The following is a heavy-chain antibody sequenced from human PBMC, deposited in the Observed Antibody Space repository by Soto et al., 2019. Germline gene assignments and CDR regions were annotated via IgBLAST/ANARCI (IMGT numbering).Heavy chain of an antibody. CDR2: ISSSSSTI. CDR3: ARGLTGYTIDAFDI. Sequence: EVQLVESGGGLVQPGGSLRLSCAASGFTFSIYSMNWVRQAPGKGLDWVSYISSSSSTIYYADSVKGRFTISRDNDKKSLYLQMNSLRAEDTAVYYCARGLTGYTIDAFDIWGQGTMVTVSS. D-gene: IGHD6-13*01. CDR1: GFTFSIYS. V-gene: IGHV3-48*01. J-gene: IGHJ3*02.